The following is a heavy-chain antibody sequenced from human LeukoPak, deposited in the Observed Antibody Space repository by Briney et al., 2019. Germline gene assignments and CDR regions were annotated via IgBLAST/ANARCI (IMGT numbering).Heavy chain of an antibody. J-gene: IGHJ4*02. CDR2: ISAYNGHT. D-gene: IGHD6-19*01. V-gene: IGHV1-18*01. Sequence: ASVKVSCKASGYTFTSYGISWVRQAPGQGLEWMGWISAYNGHTDYAQKFQGRVTMTTDTSTTTAYMEMRSLIFDDTAMYYCARPQPTSGWPWTYFDIWGQGVLVTVSS. CDR1: GYTFTSYG. CDR3: ARPQPTSGWPWTYFDI.